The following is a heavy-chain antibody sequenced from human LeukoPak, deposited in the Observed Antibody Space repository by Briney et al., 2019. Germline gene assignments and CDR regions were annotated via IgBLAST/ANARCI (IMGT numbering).Heavy chain of an antibody. V-gene: IGHV4-31*03. J-gene: IGHJ5*02. Sequence: PSQTQSLTCTVSGGSISSGDYHWSWIRQHPGKGLEWIGYIYYSGNTYYNPSLKSRLTMSIDTSKNQFSLKLSSVTAADTAVYYCASYGGSVGSDWFDPWGQGALVTVSS. CDR2: IYYSGNT. CDR1: GGSISSGDYH. CDR3: ASYGGSVGSDWFDP. D-gene: IGHD3-10*01.